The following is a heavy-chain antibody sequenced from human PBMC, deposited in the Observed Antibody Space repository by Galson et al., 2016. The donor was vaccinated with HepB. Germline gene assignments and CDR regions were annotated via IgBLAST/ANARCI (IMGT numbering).Heavy chain of an antibody. V-gene: IGHV4-34*01. CDR3: ARRQPQLVRHLNYYVVDV. D-gene: IGHD6-13*01. Sequence: SETLSLTCAVNGGSFSDYSWIWTRQPPGKGLEWIGEINHSGSANYNPSLKSRVTLSVAMSQNQFSLNLTSVTAADTAVYFCARRQPQLVRHLNYYVVDVWGQGTTVTVSS. CDR1: GGSFSDYS. J-gene: IGHJ6*02. CDR2: INHSGSA.